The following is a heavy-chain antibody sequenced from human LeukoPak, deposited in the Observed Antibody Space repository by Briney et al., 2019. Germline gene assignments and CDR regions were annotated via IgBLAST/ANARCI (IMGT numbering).Heavy chain of an antibody. J-gene: IGHJ3*02. CDR2: IRSKANSYAR. CDR1: GFTFSGSA. Sequence: GSLRLSCAASGFTFSGSAMHWVRQASGKGLEWVGRIRSKANSYARAYAASVKGRFTISRDDSKNTAYLQMNSLKTEDTAVYYCTRLWFGETDAFDIWGQGTMVTVSS. D-gene: IGHD3-10*01. V-gene: IGHV3-73*01. CDR3: TRLWFGETDAFDI.